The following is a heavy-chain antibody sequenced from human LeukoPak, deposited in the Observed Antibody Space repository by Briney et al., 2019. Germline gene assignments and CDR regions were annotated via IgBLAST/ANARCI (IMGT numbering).Heavy chain of an antibody. CDR3: AKDREYSYVYDAFDI. CDR1: GFTFSSYA. Sequence: GGSLRLSCAASGFTFSSYAMSWVRQAPGKGLEWVSGMSGSGGSTYHADSVKGRFTISRDNPKNTLYLQMNTLRAEDTAVYYCAKDREYSYVYDAFDIWGQGTLVTVSS. D-gene: IGHD3-16*01. J-gene: IGHJ3*02. V-gene: IGHV3-23*01. CDR2: MSGSGGST.